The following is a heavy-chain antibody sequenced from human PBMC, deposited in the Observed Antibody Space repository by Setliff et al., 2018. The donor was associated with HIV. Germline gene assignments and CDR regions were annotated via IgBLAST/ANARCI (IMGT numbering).Heavy chain of an antibody. J-gene: IGHJ4*02. Sequence: SETLSLTCTVSGGSISSYYWTWIRQPPGKGLEWIGYVYYSGSSNYNPSLQSRVTISVDTSKNQFFLILSSVTAADTAMYYCARSYGYNVDYWGQGKLVTVSS. CDR2: VYYSGSS. CDR1: GGSISSYY. D-gene: IGHD3-16*01. V-gene: IGHV4-59*01. CDR3: ARSYGYNVDY.